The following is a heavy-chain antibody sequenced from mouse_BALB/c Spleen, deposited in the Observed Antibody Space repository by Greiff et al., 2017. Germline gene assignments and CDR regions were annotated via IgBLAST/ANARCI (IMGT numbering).Heavy chain of an antibody. CDR2: ISYDGSN. CDR1: GYSITSGYY. D-gene: IGHD2-14*01. J-gene: IGHJ4*01. Sequence: EVHLVESGPGLVKPSQSLSLTCSVTGYSITSGYYWNWIRQFPGNKLEWMGYISYDGSNNYNPSLKNRISITRDTSKNQFFLKLNSVTTEDTATYYCAREGYRPFYAMDYWGQGTSVTVSS. CDR3: AREGYRPFYAMDY. V-gene: IGHV3-6*02.